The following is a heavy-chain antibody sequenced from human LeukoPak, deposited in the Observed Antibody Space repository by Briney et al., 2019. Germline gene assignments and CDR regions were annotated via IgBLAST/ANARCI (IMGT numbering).Heavy chain of an antibody. J-gene: IGHJ6*03. V-gene: IGHV3-23*01. CDR2: LSGSGDCT. CDR1: GFTFNSYA. CDR3: ARGGTNYYYMDV. Sequence: GGSLRLSCAASGFTFNSYAMSWVRQAPGKGLEWVSALSGSGDCTFYVDSVKGRFTVSRDNSKNTLYLQMDSLRVDDTALYYCARGGTNYYYMDVWGNGTTVTVSS.